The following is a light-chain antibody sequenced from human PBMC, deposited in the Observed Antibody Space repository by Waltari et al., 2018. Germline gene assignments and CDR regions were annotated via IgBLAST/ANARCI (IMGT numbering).Light chain of an antibody. CDR3: QQYGSSPET. CDR1: QTISNSQ. V-gene: IGKV3-20*01. J-gene: IGKJ2*01. Sequence: EIVLTQSPGSLSLSPGERATLSCRASQTISNSQLAWYQQRPGQGPRLLIYGASRRATGIPDRFSGSGSGTDFTLTISRLEAEDFAVYYCQQYGSSPETFGQGTKLEIK. CDR2: GAS.